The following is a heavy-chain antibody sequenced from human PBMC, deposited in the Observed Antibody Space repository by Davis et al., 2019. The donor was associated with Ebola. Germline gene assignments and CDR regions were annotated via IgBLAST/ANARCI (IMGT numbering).Heavy chain of an antibody. V-gene: IGHV4-59*12. D-gene: IGHD2-21*01. CDR1: GASIPSYY. Sequence: SEPLSLTCTVPGASIPSYYWRCIRLPPGKGLEWIGYIYFSGTTRYNPSLKSRVTLSLDTSKKQVSLKLNSVTAADTAVYYCARGGVAYSDLDYWGQGTLVAVSS. CDR3: ARGGVAYSDLDY. CDR2: IYFSGTT. J-gene: IGHJ4*02.